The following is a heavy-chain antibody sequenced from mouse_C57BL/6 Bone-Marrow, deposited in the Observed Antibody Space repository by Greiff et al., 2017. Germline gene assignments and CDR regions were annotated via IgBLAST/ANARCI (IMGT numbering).Heavy chain of an antibody. CDR2: IFPGDGAT. J-gene: IGHJ1*03. V-gene: IGHV1-82*01. Sequence: QVQLKESGPELVKPGASVKISCKASGYTFSSSCMNWVKQRPGQGLEWIGGIFPGDGATDYNEKFKGKATLTADKSSSTAYMLLSSLTSEDSAVYFCARGLYWYFDVWGTGTTVTVSS. D-gene: IGHD2-13*01. CDR1: GYTFSSSC. CDR3: ARGLYWYFDV.